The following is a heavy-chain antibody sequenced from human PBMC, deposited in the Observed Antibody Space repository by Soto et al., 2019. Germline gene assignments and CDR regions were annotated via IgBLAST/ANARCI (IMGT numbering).Heavy chain of an antibody. CDR2: IYFSGST. Sequence: VQLQESGPGLVRPSETLSLTCTVSGGSISSGNFYWSWIRQPPGKGLEWIGYIYFSGSTSYSPSLTSRLTISLNTSNNQFSLKLTSVTAADTAVYYCAHDSHGGNTYFDLWGQGALVIVSS. CDR1: GGSISSGNFY. D-gene: IGHD1-26*01. J-gene: IGHJ4*02. V-gene: IGHV4-30-4*01. CDR3: AHDSHGGNTYFDL.